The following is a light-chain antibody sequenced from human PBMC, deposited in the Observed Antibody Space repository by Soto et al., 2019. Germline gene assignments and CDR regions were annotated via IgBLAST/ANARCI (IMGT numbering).Light chain of an antibody. CDR2: GAS. Sequence: EIVMTQSPATLSVSPGERATLSCRASQSVSNNLAWYQQKPGQAPRLLISGASTRATGIPDRFSGSGSGTEFTLIISSLQSEDFAVYYCQQYNNWWTFGQGTKVEIK. J-gene: IGKJ1*01. V-gene: IGKV3-15*01. CDR1: QSVSNN. CDR3: QQYNNWWT.